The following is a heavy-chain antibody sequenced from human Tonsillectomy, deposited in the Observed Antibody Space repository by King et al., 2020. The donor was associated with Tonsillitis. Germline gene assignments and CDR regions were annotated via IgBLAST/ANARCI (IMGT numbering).Heavy chain of an antibody. V-gene: IGHV4-59*08. CDR3: ARHGTFAVTSPSALDF. D-gene: IGHD4-17*01. J-gene: IGHJ4*02. CDR1: GGSISNNY. Sequence: QLQESGPGLVKPSETLSLTCTVSGGSISNNYWSWIRQPPGKGLEWIGYIHYSGSTNYNPSLKSRVTMSVDTSKKQFSLKVSSVTGADTALYYCARHGTFAVTSPSALDFWGQGTLVTVSS. CDR2: IHYSGST.